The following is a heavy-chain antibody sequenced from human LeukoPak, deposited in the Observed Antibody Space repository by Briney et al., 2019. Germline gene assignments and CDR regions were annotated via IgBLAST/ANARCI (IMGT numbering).Heavy chain of an antibody. V-gene: IGHV3-73*01. CDR2: IRSKANSYAT. CDR1: GFTFSGSA. CDR3: TRGVRADDAFDI. Sequence: GGSLRLSCAASGFTFSGSAMHWVRQASGKGLEWVGRIRSKANSYATAYAASVKGRFTISRGDSKNTAYLQMNSLKTEDTAVYYCTRGVRADDAFDIWGQGTMVAVSS. J-gene: IGHJ3*02. D-gene: IGHD1-26*01.